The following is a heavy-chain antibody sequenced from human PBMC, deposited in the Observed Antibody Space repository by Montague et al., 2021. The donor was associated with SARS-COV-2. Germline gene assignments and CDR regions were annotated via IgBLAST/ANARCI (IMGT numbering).Heavy chain of an antibody. V-gene: IGHV4-34*01. CDR1: GGSFSGYY. J-gene: IGHJ6*03. Sequence: SETLSLTCAVYGGSFSGYYWSWIRQPPGKGLEWIGEINHSGSTNYNPSLKSRVTISVDTSKNQFSLKLSSVTAADTAVYYCARARQDVVVPALGIGAYYYYYYMDAWGKGTTVTVSS. CDR2: INHSGST. D-gene: IGHD2-2*01. CDR3: ARARQDVVVPALGIGAYYYYYYMDA.